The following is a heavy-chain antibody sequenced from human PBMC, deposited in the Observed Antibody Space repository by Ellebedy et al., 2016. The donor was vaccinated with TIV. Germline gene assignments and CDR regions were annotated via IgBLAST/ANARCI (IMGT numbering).Heavy chain of an antibody. Sequence: SQTLSLTCAISGDSVSSNSATWNWIRQSPSRGLEWLGKTYYRSKWHNEYAISVGSRITIKPDTSKNPFSLQLNSVTPEDTAVYYCARALPHFDIWGQGTMVTVSS. V-gene: IGHV6-1*01. CDR2: TYYRSKWHN. CDR1: GDSVSSNSAT. J-gene: IGHJ3*02. CDR3: ARALPHFDI.